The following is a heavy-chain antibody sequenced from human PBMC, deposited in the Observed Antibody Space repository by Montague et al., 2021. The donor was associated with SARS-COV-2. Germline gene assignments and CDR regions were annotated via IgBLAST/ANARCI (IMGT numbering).Heavy chain of an antibody. CDR1: GFTFSAYA. CDR3: AKSQYSGSTRRGLFDY. V-gene: IGHV3-23*01. Sequence: SLRLSCAASGFTFSAYAMSWVRQAPGQGLEWVASISDSGGNTFYPDSVKGRFAISRDNSKNMVYLQINSLRPEDTALYSCAKSQYSGSTRRGLFDYWGQGILVSVSS. D-gene: IGHD1-26*01. J-gene: IGHJ4*02. CDR2: ISDSGGNT.